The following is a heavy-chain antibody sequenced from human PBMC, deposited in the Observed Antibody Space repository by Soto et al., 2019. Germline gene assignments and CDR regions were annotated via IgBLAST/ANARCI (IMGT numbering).Heavy chain of an antibody. J-gene: IGHJ4*02. D-gene: IGHD4-17*01. V-gene: IGHV1-69*01. Sequence: QVQLVQSGAEVKKPGSSVKVSCKASGGTFSSYAISWVRQAPGQGLEWMGGIIPIFGTANYAQKCQGRVTITADESTSTAYMERSSLRSEDTAVYYCARSAVTTRFDYWGQGTLVTVSS. CDR3: ARSAVTTRFDY. CDR2: IIPIFGTA. CDR1: GGTFSSYA.